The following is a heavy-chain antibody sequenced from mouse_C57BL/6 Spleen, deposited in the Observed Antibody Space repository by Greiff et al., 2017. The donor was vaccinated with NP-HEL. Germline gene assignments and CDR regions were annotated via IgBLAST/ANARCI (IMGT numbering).Heavy chain of an antibody. V-gene: IGHV14-1*01. CDR1: GFNIKDYY. D-gene: IGHD1-1*01. Sequence: EVKLQQSGAELVRPGASVKLSCTASGFNIKDYYMHWVKQRPEQGLEWIGRIDPEDGDTEYAPKFQGKATMTADTSSNTAYLQLSSLTSEDTAVYYCTTWGTTVVAPGFAYWGQGTLVTVSA. CDR2: IDPEDGDT. CDR3: TTWGTTVVAPGFAY. J-gene: IGHJ3*01.